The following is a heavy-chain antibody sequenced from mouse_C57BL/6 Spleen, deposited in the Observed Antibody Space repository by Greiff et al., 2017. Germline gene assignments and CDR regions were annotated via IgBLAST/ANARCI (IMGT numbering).Heavy chain of an antibody. J-gene: IGHJ4*01. Sequence: VQLQQSGPELVKPGASVKISCKASGYAFSSSWMNWVKQRPGKGLEWIGRIYPGDGDTNYNGKFKGKATLTADKSSRTAYMQLSSLTSEDSAVYFCARGREVSMDYWGQGTSVTVSS. CDR3: ARGREVSMDY. CDR1: GYAFSSSW. CDR2: IYPGDGDT. D-gene: IGHD6-2*01. V-gene: IGHV1-82*01.